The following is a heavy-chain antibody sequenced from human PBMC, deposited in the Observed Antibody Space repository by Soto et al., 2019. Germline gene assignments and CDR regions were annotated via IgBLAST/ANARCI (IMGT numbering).Heavy chain of an antibody. V-gene: IGHV1-18*01. J-gene: IGHJ4*02. CDR1: GYTFTSSG. CDR3: ARDYHNADAVQLWDY. Sequence: QVQLVQSGAEVKKPGASVKVSCKASGYTFTSSGISWVRQAPGQGPEWMGWISAYNGNTNYAHKLQGRVTMTTDTSTIPAYIDLRSLSSDGTAVYYCARDYHNADAVQLWDYWGQGTLVTFAS. CDR2: ISAYNGNT. D-gene: IGHD5-18*01.